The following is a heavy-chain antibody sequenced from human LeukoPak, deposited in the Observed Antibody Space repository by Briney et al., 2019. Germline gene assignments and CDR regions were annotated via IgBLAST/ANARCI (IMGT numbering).Heavy chain of an antibody. CDR1: GFTFSSYW. CDR2: INTDGSIT. Sequence: GGSLRLSCAASGFTFSSYWMHWVRQVPGKGLVWVSRINTDGSITNYADSVKGRFTISRDNAKNTLYLQMDSLRAEDTAVYYCARDLRGPRDYWGQGTLVTVSS. J-gene: IGHJ4*02. V-gene: IGHV3-74*01. CDR3: ARDLRGPRDY. D-gene: IGHD3-10*01.